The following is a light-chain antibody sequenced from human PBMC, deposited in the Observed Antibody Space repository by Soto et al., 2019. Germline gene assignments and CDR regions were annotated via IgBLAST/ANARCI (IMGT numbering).Light chain of an antibody. CDR2: DVS. CDR3: QQYNSYHT. Sequence: DIQMTQSPSTLSASVGDRVTNTCRASQSISSWLAWYQQKPGKAPKLLIYDVSSLESGVPSRFSGSGSGTEFTLTISSLQPDDFATYYCQQYNSYHTFGQGTKVDIK. V-gene: IGKV1-5*01. J-gene: IGKJ2*01. CDR1: QSISSW.